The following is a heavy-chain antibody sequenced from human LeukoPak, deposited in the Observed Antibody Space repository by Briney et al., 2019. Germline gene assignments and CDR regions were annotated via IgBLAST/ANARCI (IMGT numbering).Heavy chain of an antibody. Sequence: PGGSLRLSCAASGFTVSSNDMSWVRQAPGKGLECISVIYSGGSTDYADSVKGRLTISRDNSKNTLYLQMNSLRAEDTAVYYCAKDLEMATINPFDYWGQGTLVTVSS. CDR1: GFTVSSND. J-gene: IGHJ4*02. CDR3: AKDLEMATINPFDY. D-gene: IGHD5-24*01. CDR2: IYSGGST. V-gene: IGHV3-53*01.